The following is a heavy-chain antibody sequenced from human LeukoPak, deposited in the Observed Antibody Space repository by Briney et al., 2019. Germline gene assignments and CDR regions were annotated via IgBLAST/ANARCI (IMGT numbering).Heavy chain of an antibody. Sequence: SESLSLTCIVSGVSISSNRYHWGWIRQPPGKGLEWIGSISYSGSTYYNLSLKSRVTISIDTSNNQFFLKLASVAAADTAVYYCARERAAPGHIDYWGQGILVTVSS. V-gene: IGHV4-39*02. J-gene: IGHJ4*02. CDR3: ARERAAPGHIDY. CDR1: GVSISSNRYH. D-gene: IGHD6-13*01. CDR2: ISYSGST.